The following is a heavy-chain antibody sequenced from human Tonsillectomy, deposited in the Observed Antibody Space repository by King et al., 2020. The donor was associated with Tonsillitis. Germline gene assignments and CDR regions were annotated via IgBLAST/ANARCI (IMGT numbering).Heavy chain of an antibody. CDR1: GFTFSSYS. D-gene: IGHD6-6*01. CDR3: ARTQQPYSSSSNEDY. V-gene: IGHV3-21*01. CDR2: ISSSSSYI. J-gene: IGHJ4*02. Sequence: VQLVQSGGGLVKPGGSLRLSCAASGFTFSSYSMNWVRQAPGKGLEWVSSISSSSSYIYYADSVKGRFTISRDNAKNSLYLQMNSLRAEDTAVYYCARTQQPYSSSSNEDYWGQGTLVTVSS.